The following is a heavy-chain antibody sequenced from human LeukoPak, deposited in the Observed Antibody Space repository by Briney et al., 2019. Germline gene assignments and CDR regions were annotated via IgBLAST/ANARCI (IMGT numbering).Heavy chain of an antibody. V-gene: IGHV3-30*19. D-gene: IGHD3-3*01. CDR1: GFTINNQA. J-gene: IGHJ4*02. Sequence: GGSLRLSCAVSGFTINNQAMHWVRQVPGKGLEWVAVISYDGSNKYYADSVKGRFTISRDNSKNTLYLQMNSLRAEDTAVYYCARDAKDYDFWSGYLGDYWGQGTLVTVSS. CDR2: ISYDGSNK. CDR3: ARDAKDYDFWSGYLGDY.